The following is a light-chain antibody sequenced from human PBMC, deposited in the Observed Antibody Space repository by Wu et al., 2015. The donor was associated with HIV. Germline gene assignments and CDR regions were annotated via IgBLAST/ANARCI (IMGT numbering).Light chain of an antibody. J-gene: IGKJ1*01. Sequence: EIVMTQSPATLSVSPGERITLSCRASQSVGSHLAWYQQKPGQAPRLLIYGASARATGIPARFSGSGSGTEFTLTISSIQSEDFAVYYCQQYHNSPETFGQGTKVEIK. CDR2: GAS. CDR3: QQYHNSPET. CDR1: QSVGSH. V-gene: IGKV3-15*01.